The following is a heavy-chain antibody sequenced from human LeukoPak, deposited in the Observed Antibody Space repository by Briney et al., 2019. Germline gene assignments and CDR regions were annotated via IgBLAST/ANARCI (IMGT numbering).Heavy chain of an antibody. D-gene: IGHD3-16*01. J-gene: IGHJ3*02. CDR3: TRGGGESAGAFDI. CDR1: GFTFSSYG. V-gene: IGHV3-33*01. CDR2: IWYDGSNK. Sequence: GRSLRLSCAASGFTFSSYGIHWVRQAPGKGLEWVAVIWYDGSNKYYADSVKGRFTISRDNSKNTLYVQMNSLRAEDTAVYYCTRGGGESAGAFDIWGQGTMVTVSS.